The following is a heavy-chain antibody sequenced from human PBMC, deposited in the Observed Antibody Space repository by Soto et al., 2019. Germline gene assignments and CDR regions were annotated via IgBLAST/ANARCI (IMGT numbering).Heavy chain of an antibody. D-gene: IGHD6-19*01. J-gene: IGHJ6*02. CDR1: GGSVSSTSYY. Sequence: PETLSLTCTVSGGSVSSTSYYWSWIRQPPGKGLEWIGYIYNSGSTNYKPSLKSRVTISVDTSKNQFSLKLTSVTAADTAVYFCAIDVRGWYRGSYYYHGMDGWGQGTTVTVSS. CDR2: IYNSGST. V-gene: IGHV4-61*01. CDR3: AIDVRGWYRGSYYYHGMDG.